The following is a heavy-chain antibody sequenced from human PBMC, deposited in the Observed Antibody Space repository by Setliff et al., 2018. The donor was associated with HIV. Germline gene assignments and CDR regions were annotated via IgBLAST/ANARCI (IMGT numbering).Heavy chain of an antibody. Sequence: QPGGSLRLSCAASGFTLSNYWMSWVRQAPGKGLEWVANIKQDGSETNYVDSVKGRFTIFRDNAKSSMYLQMNSLRAEDTAIYYCARKFRPGHGVDVWGQGTTVTVS. CDR2: IKQDGSET. D-gene: IGHD3-10*01. J-gene: IGHJ6*02. CDR1: GFTLSNYW. CDR3: ARKFRPGHGVDV. V-gene: IGHV3-7*01.